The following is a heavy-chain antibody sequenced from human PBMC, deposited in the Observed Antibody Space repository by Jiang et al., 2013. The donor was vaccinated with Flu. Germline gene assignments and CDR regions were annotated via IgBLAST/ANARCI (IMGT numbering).Heavy chain of an antibody. CDR3: ARSGNLLWFGEPGDYFDY. V-gene: IGHV7-4-1*02. J-gene: IGHJ4*02. CDR1: GYTFTSYA. CDR2: INTNTGNP. D-gene: IGHD3-10*01. Sequence: QSGSELKKPGASVKVSCKASGYTFTSYAMNWVRQAPGQGLEWMGWINTNTGNPTYAQGFTGRFVFSLDTSVSTAYLQISSLKAEDTAVYYCARSGNLLWFGEPGDYFDYWAREPWSPSPQ.